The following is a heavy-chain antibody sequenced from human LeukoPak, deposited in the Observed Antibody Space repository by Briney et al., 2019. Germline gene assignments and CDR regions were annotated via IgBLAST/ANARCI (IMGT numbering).Heavy chain of an antibody. CDR1: GFTFSSYE. V-gene: IGHV3-48*03. CDR2: ISSSGSTI. J-gene: IGHJ4*02. CDR3: ARGDSSGFH. Sequence: GGSLRLSCAASGFTFSSYEMNWVRQAPGKGLEWVSYISSSGSTIYYADSVKGRFTISGDNAKNSLYLQMNSLRAEDTAVYYCARGDSSGFHWGQGTLVTVSS. D-gene: IGHD6-19*01.